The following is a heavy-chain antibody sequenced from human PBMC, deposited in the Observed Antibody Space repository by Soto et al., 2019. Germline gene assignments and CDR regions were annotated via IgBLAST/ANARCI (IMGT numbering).Heavy chain of an antibody. V-gene: IGHV3-43*01. CDR1: GFTFDDYT. D-gene: IGHD3-10*01. CDR2: ISWDGGST. Sequence: GGSLRLSCAASGFTFDDYTMHWVRQAPGKGLEWVSLISWDGGSTYYADSVKGRFTISRDNSKNSLYLQMNSLRTEDTALYYCAKPYGSGSYLPFGYWGQGTLVTVSS. CDR3: AKPYGSGSYLPFGY. J-gene: IGHJ4*02.